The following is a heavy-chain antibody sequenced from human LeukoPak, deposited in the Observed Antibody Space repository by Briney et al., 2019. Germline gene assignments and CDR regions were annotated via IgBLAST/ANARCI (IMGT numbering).Heavy chain of an antibody. D-gene: IGHD3-16*01. CDR1: GYTFTGYY. Sequence: GASVKVSCKASGYTFTGYYMHWVRQAPGQGLEWMGWINPNSGGTNYAQKFQGRVTMTRDTSISTAYMELSRLRSDDTAVYYCARGRLAPTKGWGVDAFDIWGQGTMVTVSS. CDR3: ARGRLAPTKGWGVDAFDI. V-gene: IGHV1-2*02. CDR2: INPNSGGT. J-gene: IGHJ3*02.